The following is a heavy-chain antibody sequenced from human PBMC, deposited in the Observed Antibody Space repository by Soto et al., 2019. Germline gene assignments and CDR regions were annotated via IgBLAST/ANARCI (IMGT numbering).Heavy chain of an antibody. Sequence: EVQLLESGGGLVQPGGSLRLSCAASGFTFSSYVMSWVRQAPGKGLEWVSAISGSGGNTYYADSVKGRFTISRDNSKNTLYLQMNSLRVEDTAVYYCAAVHVEGTVTYYYGMDVWGQGTTVTVSS. CDR3: AAVHVEGTVTYYYGMDV. D-gene: IGHD4-4*01. CDR2: ISGSGGNT. J-gene: IGHJ6*02. CDR1: GFTFSSYV. V-gene: IGHV3-23*01.